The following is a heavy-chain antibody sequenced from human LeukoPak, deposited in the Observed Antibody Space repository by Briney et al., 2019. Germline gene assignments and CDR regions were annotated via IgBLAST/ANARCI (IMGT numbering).Heavy chain of an antibody. CDR1: GYTFTSYD. J-gene: IGHJ4*02. CDR3: ARAELAAAGDFDY. D-gene: IGHD6-13*01. CDR2: MNPNSGNT. V-gene: IGHV1-8*01. Sequence: GASVTVSCKASGYTFTSYDINWVRQAPGQGLEWMGWMNPNSGNTGYAQKFQGRVTMTRNTSISTAYMELSSLRSEDTAVYYCARAELAAAGDFDYWGQGTLVTLSS.